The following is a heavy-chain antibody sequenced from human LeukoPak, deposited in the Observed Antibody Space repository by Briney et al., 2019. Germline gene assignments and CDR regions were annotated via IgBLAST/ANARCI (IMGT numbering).Heavy chain of an antibody. CDR3: VRGPYGDYGGTYRY. CDR1: GYTFTGYY. D-gene: IGHD4-17*01. Sequence: ASVKVSCKASGYTFTGYYMHWVRQAPGQGLEWMGWINPNSGGTNYVRKFQGRVTMTRDTSISTAYMELSRLRSDDTAVYYCVRGPYGDYGGTYRYWGQGTLVTVSS. CDR2: INPNSGGT. J-gene: IGHJ4*02. V-gene: IGHV1-2*02.